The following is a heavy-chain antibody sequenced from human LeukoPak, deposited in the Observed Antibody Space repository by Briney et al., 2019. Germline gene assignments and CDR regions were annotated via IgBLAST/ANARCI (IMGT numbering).Heavy chain of an antibody. Sequence: GGSLRLSCAASGFTFSSYAMHWVRQAPGKGLEWVAVISYDGSNKYYAYSVKGRFTISRDNSKNTLYLQMNSLRAEDTAVYYCARDPPSLFGELSHFDYWGQGTLVTVSS. CDR3: ARDPPSLFGELSHFDY. D-gene: IGHD3-10*01. J-gene: IGHJ4*02. CDR2: ISYDGSNK. CDR1: GFTFSSYA. V-gene: IGHV3-30-3*01.